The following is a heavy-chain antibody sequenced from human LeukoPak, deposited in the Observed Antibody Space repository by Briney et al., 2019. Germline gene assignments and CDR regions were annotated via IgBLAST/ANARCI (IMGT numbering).Heavy chain of an antibody. Sequence: PSETLSLTCTVSGGSISSGGYYWSRIRQHPGKGLEWIGYIYYSGSTYYNPSLKSRVTISVDTSKNQFSLKLSSVTAADTAVYYCARVGSTTLLYYFDYWGQGTLVTVSS. CDR2: IYYSGST. CDR1: GGSISSGGYY. CDR3: ARVGSTTLLYYFDY. J-gene: IGHJ4*02. V-gene: IGHV4-31*03. D-gene: IGHD2-2*01.